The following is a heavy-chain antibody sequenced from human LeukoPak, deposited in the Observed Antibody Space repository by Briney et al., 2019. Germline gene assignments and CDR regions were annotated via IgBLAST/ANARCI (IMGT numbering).Heavy chain of an antibody. V-gene: IGHV1-8*01. D-gene: IGHD3-22*01. CDR1: GYTFTSYE. J-gene: IGHJ4*02. Sequence: ASVKFSCKACGYTFTSYEINWVRQATGHGLEWMGWMNPDSGDTAYAQKFQGRITMTRSTSITTAYMELSSLRSEDTAVYYCARGLGSYDSSELTWPMISFWGQGTQVTVSS. CDR3: ARGLGSYDSSELTWPMISF. CDR2: MNPDSGDT.